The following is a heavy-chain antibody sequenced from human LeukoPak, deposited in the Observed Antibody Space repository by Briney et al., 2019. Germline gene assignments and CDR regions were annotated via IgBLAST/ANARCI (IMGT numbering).Heavy chain of an antibody. CDR2: MNPNSGNT. Sequence: GASVKLSCKASGYTFRRFDVNWVRQATGQGLEGMGWMNPNSGNTGYAQEFQGRVTMTRNTSINTAYMEVSGLTSEDTAVYYCARAPSPASYAMDVWGQGTTVTVSS. J-gene: IGHJ6*02. V-gene: IGHV1-8*01. CDR1: GYTFRRFD. CDR3: ARAPSPASYAMDV.